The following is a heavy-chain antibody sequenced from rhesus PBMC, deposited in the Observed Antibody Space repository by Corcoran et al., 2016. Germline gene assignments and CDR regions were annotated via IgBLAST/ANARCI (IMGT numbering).Heavy chain of an antibody. D-gene: IGHD4-29*01. V-gene: IGHV2S1*01. CDR1: GFSLSTSGMC. CDR3: ARVSFHGSSIIGYNRVDV. CDR2: IYWDDDK. J-gene: IGHJ5-1*01. Sequence: QVTLKESGPALVKPTQTLTLTCTFSGFSLSTSGMCVGWIRQPPGKALEWLASIYWDDDKYYSTSLKSRLTISKDTSKNQVVLTMTNMDPVDTATYYCARVSFHGSSIIGYNRVDVWGAGVLVTVSS.